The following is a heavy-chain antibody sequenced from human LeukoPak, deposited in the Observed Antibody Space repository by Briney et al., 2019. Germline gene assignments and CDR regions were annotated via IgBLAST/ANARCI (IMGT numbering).Heavy chain of an antibody. CDR1: GASISSGDYY. Sequence: SETLSLTCTVSGASISSGDYYWSWIRQPPGKGLEWTGYIYYSGSTYYNASLRSRVTISLDTSKNQFSLKLSSVTAADTAVYYCARGELRLRAFDVWGQGTMVTVSS. CDR2: IYYSGST. V-gene: IGHV4-30-4*01. J-gene: IGHJ3*01. CDR3: ARGELRLRAFDV. D-gene: IGHD1-7*01.